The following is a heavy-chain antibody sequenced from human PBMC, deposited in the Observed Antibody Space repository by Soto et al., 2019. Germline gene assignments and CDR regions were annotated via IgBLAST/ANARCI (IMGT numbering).Heavy chain of an antibody. J-gene: IGHJ3*02. D-gene: IGHD2-2*01. CDR1: GFTFSSYS. Sequence: GSLRLSCAASGFTFSSYSMNWVRQAPGKGLEWVSYISSSSSTIYYADSVKGRFTISRDNAKNSLYLQMNSLRAEDTAVYYCARGGYCSSTSCYGLDALDIWGQGTMVTVSS. CDR3: ARGGYCSSTSCYGLDALDI. V-gene: IGHV3-48*01. CDR2: ISSSSSTI.